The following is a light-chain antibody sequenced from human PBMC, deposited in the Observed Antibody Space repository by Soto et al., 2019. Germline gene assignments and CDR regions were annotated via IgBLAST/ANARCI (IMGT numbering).Light chain of an antibody. CDR1: QSVSSN. J-gene: IGKJ1*01. V-gene: IGKV3-15*01. Sequence: EIVITQSPATLSVSPGERATLSCRASQSVSSNLAWYQQKPGQAPRILIYGASTRATGIPARFSGSGSGTEFTLTISSLQSEDFAVYYCQQYNNWTKTFGQGTQVDIK. CDR2: GAS. CDR3: QQYNNWTKT.